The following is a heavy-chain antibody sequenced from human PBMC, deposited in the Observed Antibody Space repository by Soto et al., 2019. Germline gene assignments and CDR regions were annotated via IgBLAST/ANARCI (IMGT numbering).Heavy chain of an antibody. CDR2: ISGSGGST. V-gene: IGHV3-23*01. J-gene: IGHJ4*02. Sequence: PGGSLRLSCAASGFTFSSYAMSWVRQAPGKGLEWVSAISGSGGSTYYADSVKGRFTISRDNSKNTLYLQMNSLRAEDTAVYYCAKGEPYNWNDFRVNFDYWGQGTLVTVSS. CDR1: GFTFSSYA. CDR3: AKGEPYNWNDFRVNFDY. D-gene: IGHD1-20*01.